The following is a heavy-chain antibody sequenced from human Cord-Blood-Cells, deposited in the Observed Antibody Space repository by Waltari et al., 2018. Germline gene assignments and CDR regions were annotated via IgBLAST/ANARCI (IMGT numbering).Heavy chain of an antibody. V-gene: IGHV4-34*01. CDR3: ARGRGIVATITPFDT. CDR1: GGSFSGYY. Sequence: QVQLQQWGAGLLKPSETLSLTCAVYGGSFSGYYWRWIRHPPGKGLEWIGEINHSGSTNSNPSLKSRVTISVDTSKNQFSLKLSSVTAADTAVYYCARGRGIVATITPFDTWGQGTMVTVSS. J-gene: IGHJ3*02. CDR2: INHSGST. D-gene: IGHD5-12*01.